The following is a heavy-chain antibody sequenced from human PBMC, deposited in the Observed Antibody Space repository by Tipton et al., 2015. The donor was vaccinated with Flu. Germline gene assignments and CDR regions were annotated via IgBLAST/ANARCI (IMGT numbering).Heavy chain of an antibody. CDR3: ARDQHGNYVSDYFDS. J-gene: IGHJ4*02. CDR1: GGSISNYY. V-gene: IGHV4-4*07. Sequence: LRLSCTVSGGSISNYYWSWIRQPAGKGLEWIGRIYSSGSTNYNPSLKSRVIMSVDASKSQFSLKLTSVTAADTAVYYCARDQHGNYVSDYFDSWGQGALVTVSS. CDR2: IYSSGST. D-gene: IGHD3-16*01.